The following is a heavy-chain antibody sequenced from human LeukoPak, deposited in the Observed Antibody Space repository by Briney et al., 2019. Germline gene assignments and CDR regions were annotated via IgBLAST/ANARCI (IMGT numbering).Heavy chain of an antibody. Sequence: PGGSLRLSCAASGFTFSSYGMHWVRQAPGKGLEWVAVIWYDGSNKYYADSAKGRFTISRDNSKNTLYLQMNSLRAEDTAVYYCARDLLYSSSWYVGLDYWGQGTLVTVSS. CDR3: ARDLLYSSSWYVGLDY. J-gene: IGHJ4*02. CDR2: IWYDGSNK. V-gene: IGHV3-33*01. CDR1: GFTFSSYG. D-gene: IGHD6-13*01.